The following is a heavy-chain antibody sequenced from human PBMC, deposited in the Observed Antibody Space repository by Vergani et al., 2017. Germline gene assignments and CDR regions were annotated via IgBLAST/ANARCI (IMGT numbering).Heavy chain of an antibody. CDR3: ARGYVDTAMEHERNYYYYGMDV. CDR1: GGSISSSNW. D-gene: IGHD5-18*01. V-gene: IGHV4-4*02. J-gene: IGHJ6*02. Sequence: QVQLQESGPGLVKPSGTLSLTCAVSGGSISSSNWWSWVRQPPGKGLEWIGEIYHSGSTNYNPSLKSRVTISVDKSKNQFSLKLSSVTAADTAVYYCARGYVDTAMEHERNYYYYGMDVWGQGTTVTVSS. CDR2: IYHSGST.